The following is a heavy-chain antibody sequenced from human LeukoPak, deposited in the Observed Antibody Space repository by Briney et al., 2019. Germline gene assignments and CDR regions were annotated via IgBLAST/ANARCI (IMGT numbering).Heavy chain of an antibody. D-gene: IGHD6-13*01. J-gene: IGHJ3*02. V-gene: IGHV1-2*02. Sequence: GASVKVSCKASGYTFTGYYMHWVRQDPGQGLEWMGWINPNSGGTNYAQKFQGRVTMTRDTSISTAYMELSGLRSDDTAVYYCARSRSSWAHDAFDIWGQGTMVTVSS. CDR3: ARSRSSWAHDAFDI. CDR2: INPNSGGT. CDR1: GYTFTGYY.